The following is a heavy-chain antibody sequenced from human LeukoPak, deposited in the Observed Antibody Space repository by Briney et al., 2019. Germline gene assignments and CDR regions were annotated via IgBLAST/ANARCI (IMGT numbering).Heavy chain of an antibody. CDR2: ISAYNGNT. Sequence: ASVKVSCKASGYTFTTYGITWVRQAPGQGLEWMGWISAYNGNTNYTQKFQGRVTMTTDTSTSTAYMELRSLRSDDTAMYYCARALVDGYKELGYWGQGTLVTVPS. CDR3: ARALVDGYKELGY. D-gene: IGHD5-24*01. V-gene: IGHV1-18*01. J-gene: IGHJ4*02. CDR1: GYTFTTYG.